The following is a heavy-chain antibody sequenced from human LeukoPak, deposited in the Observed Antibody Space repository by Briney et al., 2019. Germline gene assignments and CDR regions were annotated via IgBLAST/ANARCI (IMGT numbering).Heavy chain of an antibody. CDR2: IYYSGST. Sequence: PSETLSLTCTVPGGSISSSSYYWGWIRQPPGKGLEWIGSIYYSGSTYYNPSLKSRVTISVDTSKNQFSLKLSSVTAADTAVYYCARAARDQLLYAYFFDYWGQGTLVAVSS. D-gene: IGHD2-2*02. CDR3: ARAARDQLLYAYFFDY. J-gene: IGHJ4*02. V-gene: IGHV4-39*07. CDR1: GGSISSSSYY.